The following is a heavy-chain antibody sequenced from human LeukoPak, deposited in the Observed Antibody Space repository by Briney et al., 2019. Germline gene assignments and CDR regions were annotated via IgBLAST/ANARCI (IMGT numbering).Heavy chain of an antibody. CDR2: INPKNGGT. V-gene: IGHV1-2*02. Sequence: ASVKVSCKASGYTFTGYYIYWVRQAPGQGLEWMGWINPKNGGTSYSQKFQGRVTMTRDTSISTVYMELNRLTSDDTAVYYCARDVMFGYWGQGTLVTVSP. CDR3: ARDVMFGY. J-gene: IGHJ4*02. CDR1: GYTFTGYY.